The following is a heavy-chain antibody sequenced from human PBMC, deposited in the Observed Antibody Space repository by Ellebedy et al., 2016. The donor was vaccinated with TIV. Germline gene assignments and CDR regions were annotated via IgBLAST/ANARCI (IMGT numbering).Heavy chain of an antibody. Sequence: GESLKISCAASGFTSSNYSMNWVRQAPGKGLEWVSSITGSSSYMFYADSVKGRFTISRDNAKNSLYLQMNSLRAEDTAVYYCSRGIAAVMYWGQGTLVTVSS. J-gene: IGHJ4*02. D-gene: IGHD6-13*01. CDR2: ITGSSSYM. CDR3: SRGIAAVMY. CDR1: GFTSSNYS. V-gene: IGHV3-21*01.